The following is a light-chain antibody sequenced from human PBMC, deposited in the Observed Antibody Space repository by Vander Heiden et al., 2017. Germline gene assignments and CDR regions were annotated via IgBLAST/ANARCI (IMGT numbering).Light chain of an antibody. CDR1: ENINTL. J-gene: IGKJ5*01. Sequence: DIQMTQSPSSVSAFVGVRVTITCRASENINTLLAWYQQKPGKAPKLLIYTATGLQSGVPSRFSGSGSGTDFTLTIDNLQPEDFATYYCQQTTIFPRTFGQGTRLEIK. V-gene: IGKV1D-12*01. CDR2: TAT. CDR3: QQTTIFPRT.